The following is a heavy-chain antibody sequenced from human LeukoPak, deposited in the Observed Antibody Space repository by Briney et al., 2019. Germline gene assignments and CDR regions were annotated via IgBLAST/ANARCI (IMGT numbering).Heavy chain of an antibody. CDR1: GFTFSGYE. CDR2: ISSSSSTI. D-gene: IGHD4-17*01. CDR3: ARDGVPWNIGDYDAFDI. V-gene: IGHV3-48*02. Sequence: GGSLRLSCAASGFTFSGYEMNWVRQAPGKGLEWVSYISSSSSTIYYADSVKGRFTISRDNAKNSLYLQMNSLRDEDTAVYYCARDGVPWNIGDYDAFDIWGQGTMVTVSS. J-gene: IGHJ3*02.